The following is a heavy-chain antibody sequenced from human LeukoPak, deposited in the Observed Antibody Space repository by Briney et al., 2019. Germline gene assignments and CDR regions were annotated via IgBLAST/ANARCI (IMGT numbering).Heavy chain of an antibody. CDR2: ITSSSSTT. J-gene: IGHJ4*02. D-gene: IGHD6-25*01. CDR1: GFTFSRNS. CDR3: ARDAGGSGYFDY. Sequence: GGSLRLSCAASGFTFSRNSMGWVRQAPGKGLEWVSYITSSSSTTYYADSVKGRFIISRDNAKNSLYLQMNSLRDEDTAVYYCARDAGGSGYFDYWGQGTLVTVS. V-gene: IGHV3-48*02.